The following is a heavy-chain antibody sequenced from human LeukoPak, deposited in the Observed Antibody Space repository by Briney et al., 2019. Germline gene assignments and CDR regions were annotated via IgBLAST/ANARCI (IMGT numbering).Heavy chain of an antibody. CDR1: GYALTVYN. D-gene: IGHD6-19*01. V-gene: IGHV1-2*02. CDR3: ARGRGIAVFRNGWDPRSYSFY. CDR2: INPNSGGT. J-gene: IGHJ4*02. Sequence: ASVKVSCKASGYALTVYNMHWVRQAPGQGLEWMGWINPNSGGTNYAQKFQGRVTMTKDTSISTAYMGLSRLRSDDTPVYSCARGRGIAVFRNGWDPRSYSFYWGQGTLVTVSS.